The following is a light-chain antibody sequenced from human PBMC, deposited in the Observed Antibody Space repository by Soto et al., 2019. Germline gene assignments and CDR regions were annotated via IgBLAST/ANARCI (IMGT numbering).Light chain of an antibody. Sequence: DIQMTQSPSSLSASVGDRVTITCQASRDISNYLNWYQQKVGKAPKLLIYDASNLETGVPSRFSGSGSGTDFIFTITSLQPEDIATYYCQQYDNLITFGGGTKVEIK. V-gene: IGKV1-33*01. CDR3: QQYDNLIT. CDR1: RDISNY. CDR2: DAS. J-gene: IGKJ4*01.